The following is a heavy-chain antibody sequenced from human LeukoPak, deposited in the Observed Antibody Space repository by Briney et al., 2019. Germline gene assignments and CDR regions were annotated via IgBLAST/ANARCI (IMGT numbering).Heavy chain of an antibody. CDR2: IYSGGST. CDR1: GFTVSSNY. Sequence: GGSLRLSCAASGFTVSSNYMSWVRQAPGKGLEWVSVIYSGGSTYYADSVKGRFTISRDNSQNTLYLQMNSLRAEDTAVYYCATHGYSSGWYYRFDYYYGMDVWGKGTTVTVSS. V-gene: IGHV3-53*01. D-gene: IGHD6-19*01. J-gene: IGHJ6*04. CDR3: ATHGYSSGWYYRFDYYYGMDV.